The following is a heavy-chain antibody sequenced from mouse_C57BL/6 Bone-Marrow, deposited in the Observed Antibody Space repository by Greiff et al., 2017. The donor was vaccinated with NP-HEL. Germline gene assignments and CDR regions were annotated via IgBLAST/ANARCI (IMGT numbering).Heavy chain of an antibody. D-gene: IGHD1-1*01. CDR1: GYTFTDYY. J-gene: IGHJ4*01. Sequence: VQLQQSGPELVKPGASVKISCKASGYTFTDYYMNWVKQSHGKSLEWIGDINPNNGGTSYNQKFKGKATLTVDKSSSTAYMELRSLTSEDSAVYYCARKGPQDTVVARAMDYWGQGTSVTVSS. CDR3: ARKGPQDTVVARAMDY. CDR2: INPNNGGT. V-gene: IGHV1-26*01.